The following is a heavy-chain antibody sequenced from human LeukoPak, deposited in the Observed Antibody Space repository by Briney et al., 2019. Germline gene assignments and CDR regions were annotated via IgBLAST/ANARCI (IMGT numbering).Heavy chain of an antibody. CDR1: GGSFSGYY. Sequence: SETLSLTCAVYGGSFSGYYWSWIRQPPGKGLEWIGDINHSGSTNYNPSLNSRVTISVDTSKNQFSLKLSSVTAADTAVYYCARETAVAGDIGFIDYWGQGTLVTVSS. D-gene: IGHD6-19*01. CDR2: INHSGST. J-gene: IGHJ4*02. CDR3: ARETAVAGDIGFIDY. V-gene: IGHV4-34*01.